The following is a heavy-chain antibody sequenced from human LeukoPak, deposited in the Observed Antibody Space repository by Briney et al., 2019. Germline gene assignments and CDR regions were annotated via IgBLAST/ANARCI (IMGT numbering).Heavy chain of an antibody. V-gene: IGHV4-59*01. CDR2: IYYSGST. Sequence: PSETLSLTCTVSGGSISSYYWSWIRQPPGKGLEWIGYIYYSGSTNYNPSLKSRVTISVDTSKNHFSLRLSSVTAADTAVYYCARADWLSYYFDYWGQGTLVTVSS. CDR1: GGSISSYY. J-gene: IGHJ4*02. CDR3: ARADWLSYYFDY. D-gene: IGHD3-9*01.